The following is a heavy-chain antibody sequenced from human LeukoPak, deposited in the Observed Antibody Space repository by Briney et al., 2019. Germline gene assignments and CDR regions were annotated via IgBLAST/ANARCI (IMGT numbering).Heavy chain of an antibody. Sequence: PGGSLRLSCAASGFTFDDYGMSWVRQAPGKGLEWVSGITWNAGTTNYADSVKGRFTISRDNAKNSLYLQMNSLRAEDTAVYYCAELGITMIGGVWGKGTTVTISS. CDR3: AELGITMIGGV. V-gene: IGHV3-20*04. J-gene: IGHJ6*04. CDR2: ITWNAGTT. D-gene: IGHD3-10*02. CDR1: GFTFDDYG.